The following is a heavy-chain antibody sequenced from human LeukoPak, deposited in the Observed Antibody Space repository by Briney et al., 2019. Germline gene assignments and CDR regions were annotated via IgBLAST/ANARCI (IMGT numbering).Heavy chain of an antibody. CDR3: ARSKGTTVTTRGALSY. CDR1: GGSISSYY. V-gene: IGHV4-59*01. Sequence: SETLSLTCTVSGGSISSYYWSWIRQPPGRGLEWIGYISYSGSTSSHPSLKSRVTMSVDTSKNQFSLKLSSVTAADTAVYYCARSKGTTVTTRGALSYWGRGTLVTVSS. D-gene: IGHD4-17*01. J-gene: IGHJ4*02. CDR2: ISYSGST.